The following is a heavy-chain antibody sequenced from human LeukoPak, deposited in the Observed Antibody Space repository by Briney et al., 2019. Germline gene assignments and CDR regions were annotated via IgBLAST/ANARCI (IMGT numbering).Heavy chain of an antibody. V-gene: IGHV4-39*01. CDR1: GGSLSSSTYY. CDR3: ARRLKGSSGWSFDI. D-gene: IGHD6-19*01. CDR2: ISNGGST. J-gene: IGHJ3*02. Sequence: SETLSLTCTVSGGSLSSSTYYWGWIRQPPGKGLEWIGSISNGGSTSYNPSLKSRVTISVDTSKNQFSLRLSSVTAADTSLYYCARRLKGSSGWSFDIWGQGTMVTVSA.